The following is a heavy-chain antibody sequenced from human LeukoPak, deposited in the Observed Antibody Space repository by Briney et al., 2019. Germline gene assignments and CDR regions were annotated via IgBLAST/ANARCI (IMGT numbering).Heavy chain of an antibody. D-gene: IGHD2-2*01. CDR1: GGSISSGGYY. CDR2: IYYGGST. J-gene: IGHJ4*02. CDR3: ARGYCSSTSCYVQGTLTRSSGWFHYYFDY. V-gene: IGHV4-31*03. Sequence: PSETLSLTCTVSGGSISSGGYYWSWIRQHPGKGLEWIGYIYYGGSTYYNPSLKSRVIISVDTSKNQFSLKLSSVTAADTAVYYCARGYCSSTSCYVQGTLTRSSGWFHYYFDYWGQGTLVTVSS.